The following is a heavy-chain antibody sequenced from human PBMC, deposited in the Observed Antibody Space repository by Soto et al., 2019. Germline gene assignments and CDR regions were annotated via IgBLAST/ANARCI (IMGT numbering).Heavy chain of an antibody. Sequence: GGSLRLSCAAAGFIFSRYWMHWVRQVPGKGLVWVSRINRDGSDIRYADMVKGRFTISRDNAKNTLHLQMNSLRAEDTAVYYCVRDSEGVGIDYWGQGT. V-gene: IGHV3-74*01. D-gene: IGHD3-3*01. CDR2: INRDGSDI. J-gene: IGHJ4*02. CDR3: VRDSEGVGIDY. CDR1: GFIFSRYW.